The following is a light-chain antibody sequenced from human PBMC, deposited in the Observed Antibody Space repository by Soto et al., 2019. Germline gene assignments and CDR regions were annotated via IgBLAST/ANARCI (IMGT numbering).Light chain of an antibody. CDR1: QTVRNNY. Sequence: VVGPQAPGPLSLAPGERATVSCRVCQTVRNNYLAWYQQKPGQAPRLLIYDASSRATGIPDRFSGGGSGTDFTLTISSLEPEDFAVYYCQQFSSYPLTFGGGTKVDIK. V-gene: IGKV3-20*01. J-gene: IGKJ4*01. CDR2: DAS. CDR3: QQFSSYPLT.